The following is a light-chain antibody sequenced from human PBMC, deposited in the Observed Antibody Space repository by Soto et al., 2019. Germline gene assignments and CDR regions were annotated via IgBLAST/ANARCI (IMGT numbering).Light chain of an antibody. V-gene: IGKV1-5*01. CDR1: QSICGW. CDR3: QQYNSYPYT. CDR2: DSS. Sequence: DIQMTQSPSTLSASVGDRVTITCRASQSICGWLAWYQQKPGKAPKLLIYDSSTLESGAPSRFSGSGSGTEFTLTISSLQPDDLATYHCQQYNSYPYTFGQGTKLEFK. J-gene: IGKJ2*01.